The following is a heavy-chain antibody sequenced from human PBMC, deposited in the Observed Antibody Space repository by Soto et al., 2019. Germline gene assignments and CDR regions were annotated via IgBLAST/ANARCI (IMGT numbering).Heavy chain of an antibody. J-gene: IGHJ5*02. CDR1: GGSFSGYY. Sequence: SETLSLTCAVYGGSFSGYYWSWIRQPPGKGLEWIGEINHSGSTNYNPSLKSRVTISVDTSKNQFSLKLSSVTAADTAVYYCARGPHSSSWYGGGYWFDPWGQGTLVTVSS. CDR3: ARGPHSSSWYGGGYWFDP. D-gene: IGHD6-13*01. V-gene: IGHV4-34*01. CDR2: INHSGST.